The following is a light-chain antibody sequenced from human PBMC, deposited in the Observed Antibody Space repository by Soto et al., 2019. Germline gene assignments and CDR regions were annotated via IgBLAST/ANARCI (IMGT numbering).Light chain of an antibody. V-gene: IGKV3-20*01. CDR2: GAT. CDR1: QSVTSSY. J-gene: IGKJ3*01. Sequence: EIVLTQSPGTLSLSPGERATLACRASQSVTSSYLAWYQQKPGQAPRLLIYGATNRATGIPDRFSGSGSWTYFSLTISRLEPEDFAVYYCEHDGRSPPFTFGPGTKVDSK. CDR3: EHDGRSPPFT.